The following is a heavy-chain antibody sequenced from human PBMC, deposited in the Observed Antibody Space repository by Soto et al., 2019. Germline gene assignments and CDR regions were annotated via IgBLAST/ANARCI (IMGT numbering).Heavy chain of an antibody. CDR2: IYYSGST. Sequence: QVQLQESGPGLVKPSQTLSLTCTVSGGSISSGDYYWSWIRQPPGKGLEWIGYIYYSGSTYYNPSLKGPVTIPVETSKNLFSRKLSSVTAADTAVYYCAGGGYSGYDPYYFDYWGQGTLVTVSS. CDR3: AGGGYSGYDPYYFDY. V-gene: IGHV4-30-4*01. D-gene: IGHD5-12*01. J-gene: IGHJ4*02. CDR1: GGSISSGDYY.